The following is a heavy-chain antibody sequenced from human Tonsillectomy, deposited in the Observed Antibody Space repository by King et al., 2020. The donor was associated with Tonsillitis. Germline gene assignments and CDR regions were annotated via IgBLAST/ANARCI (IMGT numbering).Heavy chain of an antibody. J-gene: IGHJ4*02. V-gene: IGHV3-9*01. CDR1: GFAFDDYA. CDR2: ISWNSGSV. Sequence: VQLVESGGGLVQPGRSLRLSCAASGFAFDDYAMHWVRQAPGKGLEWVSGISWNSGSVGYADSVKGRFTVSRDNAKNSLYLQMNSLRAEDTALYYCAKDMRDEGWNYYDYWGQGTLVTVSS. CDR3: AKDMRDEGWNYYDY. D-gene: IGHD6-19*01.